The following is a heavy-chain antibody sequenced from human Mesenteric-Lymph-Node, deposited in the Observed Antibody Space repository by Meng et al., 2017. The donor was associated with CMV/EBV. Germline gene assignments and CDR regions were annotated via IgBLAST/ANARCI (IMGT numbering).Heavy chain of an antibody. CDR3: VTAPRYQLPVL. J-gene: IGHJ4*02. V-gene: IGHV4-34*01. CDR1: GGSISSYY. CDR2: INHGGST. Sequence: SETLSLTCTVSGGSISSYYWSWIRQPPGKGLEWIGEINHGGSTNYNPSLKSRVTISVDTSKSQFSLKVSSVTAADTAVYYCVTAPRYQLPVLWGQGTPVTVSS. D-gene: IGHD2-2*01.